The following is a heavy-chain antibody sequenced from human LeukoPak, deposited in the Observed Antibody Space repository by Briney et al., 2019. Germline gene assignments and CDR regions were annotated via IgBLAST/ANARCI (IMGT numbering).Heavy chain of an antibody. Sequence: SVKVSCKASGGTFSSYAISWVRQAPGQGLEWVGRIIPIFGTANYAQKFQGRVTITTDESTSTAYMELSSLRSEDTAVYYCARGGTGTTSDYWGQGTLVTVSS. V-gene: IGHV1-69*05. D-gene: IGHD1-7*01. CDR1: GGTFSSYA. CDR2: IIPIFGTA. J-gene: IGHJ4*02. CDR3: ARGGTGTTSDY.